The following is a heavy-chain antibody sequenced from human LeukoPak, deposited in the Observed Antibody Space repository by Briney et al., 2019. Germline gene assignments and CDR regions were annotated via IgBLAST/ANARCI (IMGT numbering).Heavy chain of an antibody. CDR1: GFTFSSYG. CDR2: VSSSGGTA. D-gene: IGHD2-15*01. V-gene: IGHV3-23*01. J-gene: IGHJ6*03. CDR3: AKNGDRGAYCSGGSCYPYYYYYMDV. Sequence: GGSLRLSCAASGFTFSSYGMSWVRQAPGKGLEWVSAVSSSGGTAYYADSVKGRFTISRDNSKNTLSLQMNSLRAEDTAIYYCAKNGDRGAYCSGGSCYPYYYYYMDVWGKGTTVTISS.